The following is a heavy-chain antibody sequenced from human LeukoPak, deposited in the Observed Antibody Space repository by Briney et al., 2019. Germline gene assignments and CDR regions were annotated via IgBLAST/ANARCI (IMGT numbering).Heavy chain of an antibody. D-gene: IGHD1-1*01. V-gene: IGHV3-13*01. CDR1: GFTFSSFD. Sequence: GGSLRLSCAASGFTFSSFDMHWVRQPTGQGLEWISTIGTASDTYYPGSVEGRFTLSRDNAKNSLYLQMNSLTAGDTAVYYCARGPPRGKYYYMDVWGKGTTVSVSS. J-gene: IGHJ6*03. CDR2: IGTASDT. CDR3: ARGPPRGKYYYMDV.